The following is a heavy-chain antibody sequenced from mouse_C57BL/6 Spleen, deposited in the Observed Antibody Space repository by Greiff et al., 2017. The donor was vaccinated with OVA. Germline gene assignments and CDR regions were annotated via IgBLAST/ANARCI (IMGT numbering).Heavy chain of an antibody. CDR3: ARLAYYGSLDY. V-gene: IGHV1-82*01. J-gene: IGHJ2*01. D-gene: IGHD1-1*01. CDR1: GYAFSSSW. Sequence: QVQLQQSGPELVKPGASVKISCKASGYAFSSSWMNWVKQRPGKGLEWIGRIYPGDGDTNYNGKFKGKATLTADKSSSTAYMQLSSLTSEDSAVYFCARLAYYGSLDYWGQGTTLTVSS. CDR2: IYPGDGDT.